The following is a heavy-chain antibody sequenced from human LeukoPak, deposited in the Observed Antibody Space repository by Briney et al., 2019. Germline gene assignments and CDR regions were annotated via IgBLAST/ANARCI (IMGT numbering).Heavy chain of an antibody. V-gene: IGHV4-59*01. CDR1: GGSISSYY. CDR3: ARGYAVTIFAE. D-gene: IGHD3-3*01. CDR2: IYYSGST. Sequence: SETLSLTCTVSGGSISSYYWSGIRQPPGKGLEWIGYIYYSGSTNYNPSLKSRVTISVDTSKNQFSLKLSSVTAADTAVYYCARGYAVTIFAEWGQGTLVTVSS. J-gene: IGHJ4*02.